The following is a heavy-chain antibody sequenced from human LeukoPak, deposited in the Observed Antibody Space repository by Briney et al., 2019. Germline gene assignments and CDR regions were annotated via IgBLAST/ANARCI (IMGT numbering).Heavy chain of an antibody. CDR3: AKDKAPSSCHTPSDF. CDR2: ISDSGDGT. J-gene: IGHJ4*02. CDR1: GFTFRTYA. V-gene: IGHV3-23*01. Sequence: GGSLRLSCAASGFTFRTYAMSWVRQAPGKGLEWVSGISDSGDGTYYAESVKGRFTISRDNSKNTVFLQMNSLRADDTAKYYCAKDKAPSSCHTPSDFWGQGTLVTVSS. D-gene: IGHD6-13*01.